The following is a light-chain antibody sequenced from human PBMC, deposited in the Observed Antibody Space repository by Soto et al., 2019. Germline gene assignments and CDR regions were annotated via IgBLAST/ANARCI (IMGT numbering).Light chain of an antibody. CDR2: DAS. Sequence: IFMTQSPATLSVSPGGRATLSCRASEDVSSKLAWYQQKPGLPPRLVIYDASTRATGTPGRFSGSGSGKDFTLTISGLQSEDFAIYYWLQYDTWPPATFGQGTKVEI. CDR3: LQYDTWPPAT. CDR1: EDVSSK. V-gene: IGKV3-15*01. J-gene: IGKJ1*01.